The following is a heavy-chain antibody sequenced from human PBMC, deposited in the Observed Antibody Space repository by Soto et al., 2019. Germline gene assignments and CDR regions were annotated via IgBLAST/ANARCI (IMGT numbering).Heavy chain of an antibody. CDR2: ISAYNGNT. D-gene: IGHD4-17*01. V-gene: IGHV1-18*01. CDR3: ARGTTVTYKFSNWFDP. J-gene: IGHJ5*02. Sequence: GASVKVSCKASGYTFTSYGISWVRQAPGQGLEWMGWISAYNGNTNYAQKLQGRVTMTTDTSTSTAYMELRSLRSDDTAVYYCARGTTVTYKFSNWFDPWGQGTLVTVSS. CDR1: GYTFTSYG.